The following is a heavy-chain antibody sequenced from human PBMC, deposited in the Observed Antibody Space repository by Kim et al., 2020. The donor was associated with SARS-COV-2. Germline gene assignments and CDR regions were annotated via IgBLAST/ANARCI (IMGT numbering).Heavy chain of an antibody. Sequence: SETLSLTCAVYGGSFSGYYWSWIRQPPGKGLEWIGEINHSGSTNYNPSLKSRVTISVDTSKNQFSLKLSSVTAADTAVYYCARGHYYGSGSYLVAYYYYG. CDR1: GGSFSGYY. V-gene: IGHV4-34*01. CDR3: ARGHYYGSGSYLVAYYYYG. J-gene: IGHJ6*01. CDR2: INHSGST. D-gene: IGHD3-10*01.